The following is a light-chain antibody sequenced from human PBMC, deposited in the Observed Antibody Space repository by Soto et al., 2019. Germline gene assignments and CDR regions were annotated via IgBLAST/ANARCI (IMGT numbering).Light chain of an antibody. CDR1: QSVSSY. CDR3: QQRGTWPRVT. J-gene: IGKJ4*01. V-gene: IGKV3-11*01. Sequence: EIVLTQSPATVSLSPWERSTLSFMASQSVSSYLAWYQQKPGQAPRLLIYDASNRATGIPARFSGSGSGTDFTLTISSLEPEDFAIYYCQQRGTWPRVTFGGGTKVDIK. CDR2: DAS.